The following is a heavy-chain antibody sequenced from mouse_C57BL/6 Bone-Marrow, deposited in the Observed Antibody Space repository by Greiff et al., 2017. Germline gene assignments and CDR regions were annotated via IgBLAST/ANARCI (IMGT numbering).Heavy chain of an antibody. Sequence: EVKVVESEGGLVQPGSSMKLSCTASGFTFSDYYMAWVRQVPEKGLEWVANINYDGSSTYYLDSLKSRFIISRDNAKNILYLQMSSLKSEDTATYYCAREGITTIMDYWGQGTSVTVSS. V-gene: IGHV5-16*01. CDR1: GFTFSDYY. J-gene: IGHJ4*01. CDR2: INYDGSST. D-gene: IGHD2-4*01. CDR3: AREGITTIMDY.